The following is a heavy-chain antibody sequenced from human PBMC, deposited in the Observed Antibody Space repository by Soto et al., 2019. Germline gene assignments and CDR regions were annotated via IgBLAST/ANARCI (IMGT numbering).Heavy chain of an antibody. CDR3: AKSHIQRYYMDV. Sequence: EVQLVESGGGLVQPGRSLRLSCAASGFTFDDYAMHWVRQAPGKGLEWVSGISWNSGSIGYADSVKGRFTISRDNAKNSLYLHMNSLRAEDTALYYCAKSHIQRYYMDVWGKGTTVTVSS. V-gene: IGHV3-9*01. D-gene: IGHD5-18*01. CDR1: GFTFDDYA. CDR2: ISWNSGSI. J-gene: IGHJ6*03.